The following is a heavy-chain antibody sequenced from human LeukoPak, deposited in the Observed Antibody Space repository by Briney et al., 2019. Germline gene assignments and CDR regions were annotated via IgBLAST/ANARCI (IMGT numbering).Heavy chain of an antibody. V-gene: IGHV4-39*01. D-gene: IGHD2-15*01. Sequence: SETLSLTCTVSGGSISSSSYYWGWIRQPPGKGLEWIGSIYYSGSTYYNPSLKSRVTISVDTSKNQFSLKLSSVTAADTAVYYCARLGYYFDYWGQGTLVTVSS. CDR2: IYYSGST. J-gene: IGHJ4*02. CDR3: ARLGYYFDY. CDR1: GGSISSSSYY.